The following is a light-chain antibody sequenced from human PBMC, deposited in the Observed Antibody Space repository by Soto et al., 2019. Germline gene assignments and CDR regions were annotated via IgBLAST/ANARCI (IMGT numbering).Light chain of an antibody. CDR1: SSDVGGYNY. CDR2: EVT. Sequence: QSALTQPPSASGSPGQSVTISCTGTSSDVGGYNYVSWYQQHPGKAPKLMIYEVTKRPSGVPDRFSGSKSGNTASLTVSGLQAEDEADDYCSSYAGSNKRVFGTGTKLTVL. V-gene: IGLV2-8*01. CDR3: SSYAGSNKRV. J-gene: IGLJ1*01.